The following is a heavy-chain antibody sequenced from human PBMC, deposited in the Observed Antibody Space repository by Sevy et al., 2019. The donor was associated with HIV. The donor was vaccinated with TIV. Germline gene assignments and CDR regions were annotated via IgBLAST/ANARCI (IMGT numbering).Heavy chain of an antibody. Sequence: GGSLRLSCAASGFTFSDYYMSWIRQAPGKGLEWVSYISSSGSTIYYAYSVKGRFTISRDNAKNSLYLQMNSLRAEDTAVYYCARDMDYDFWSGLDYWGQGTLVTVSS. D-gene: IGHD3-3*01. CDR1: GFTFSDYY. V-gene: IGHV3-11*01. CDR3: ARDMDYDFWSGLDY. CDR2: ISSSGSTI. J-gene: IGHJ4*02.